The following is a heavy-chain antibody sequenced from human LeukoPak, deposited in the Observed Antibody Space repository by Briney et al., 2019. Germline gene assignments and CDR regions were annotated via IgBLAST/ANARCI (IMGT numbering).Heavy chain of an antibody. Sequence: GGSLRLSCAASGFTFSSYSMNWVRQAPGKGLEWVSYISSSSSTIYYADSVKGRFTISRDNAKNSLYLQMNSLRAEDTAVYYCARSGMDCSSTSCYLDAFDIWGQGTMATVSS. CDR3: ARSGMDCSSTSCYLDAFDI. J-gene: IGHJ3*02. V-gene: IGHV3-48*01. CDR2: ISSSSSTI. CDR1: GFTFSSYS. D-gene: IGHD2-2*01.